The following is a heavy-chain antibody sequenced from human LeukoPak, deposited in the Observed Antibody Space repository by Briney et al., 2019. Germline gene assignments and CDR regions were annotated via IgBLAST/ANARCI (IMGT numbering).Heavy chain of an antibody. V-gene: IGHV3-7*03. CDR1: GFTFSNLW. Sequence: PGGSLRLSCAASGFTFSNLWMSWVRQAPGKGLKWEANIKQDGSEKYYVDSVKGRFTISGDNAQNSLYLQMNSLRAEDTAIYYCATSTAAAGTDWGQGTLVTVSS. D-gene: IGHD6-13*01. CDR3: ATSTAAAGTD. J-gene: IGHJ4*02. CDR2: IKQDGSEK.